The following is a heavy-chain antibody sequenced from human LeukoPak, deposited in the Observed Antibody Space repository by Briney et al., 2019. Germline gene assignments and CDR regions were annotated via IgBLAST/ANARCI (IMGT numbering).Heavy chain of an antibody. CDR1: GCSLSSSH. V-gene: IGHV4-59*06. CDR3: ARFRRNYYDSSGSLTFDI. CDR2: TYYSGST. Sequence: SETLSLTCTVSGCSLSSSHWSWIRQPAGKGLEWIGYTYYSGSTYYNPSLKSRVTISVDTSKNQFSLMLTSVTAADTAVYYCARFRRNYYDSSGSLTFDIWGQGTMVTVSS. D-gene: IGHD3-22*01. J-gene: IGHJ3*02.